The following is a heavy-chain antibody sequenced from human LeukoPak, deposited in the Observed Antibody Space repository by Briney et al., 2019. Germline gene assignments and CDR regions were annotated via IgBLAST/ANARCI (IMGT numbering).Heavy chain of an antibody. Sequence: GGSLRLSCAASGFSFTDYPMNWVRQAPGKGLEWVSNIRTRAEGANKASYADSVKGRVTISRDDAKNTLYLHMNSLRDDDTAVYYCASDQRYAFDHWGQGTLVTVSS. D-gene: IGHD2-2*01. V-gene: IGHV3-48*02. CDR1: GFSFTDYP. CDR3: ASDQRYAFDH. CDR2: IRTRAEGANKA. J-gene: IGHJ4*02.